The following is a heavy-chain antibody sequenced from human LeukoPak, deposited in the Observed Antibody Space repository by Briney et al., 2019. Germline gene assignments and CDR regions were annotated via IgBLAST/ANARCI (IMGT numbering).Heavy chain of an antibody. CDR1: GFTFSSYA. D-gene: IGHD3-9*01. Sequence: GASLRLSCAASGFTFSSYAMSWVRQAPGKGLEWVSAISGSGGSTYYADSVKGRFTISRDNSKNTLYLQMNSLRAEDTAVYYCAKSRILRYFDWAGDYWGQGTLVTASS. J-gene: IGHJ4*02. CDR3: AKSRILRYFDWAGDY. V-gene: IGHV3-23*01. CDR2: ISGSGGST.